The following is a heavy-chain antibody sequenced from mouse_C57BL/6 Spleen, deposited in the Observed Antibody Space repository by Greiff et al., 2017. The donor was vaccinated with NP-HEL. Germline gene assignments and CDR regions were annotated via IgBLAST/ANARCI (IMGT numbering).Heavy chain of an antibody. D-gene: IGHD2-5*01. CDR1: GYTFTSYW. CDR3: ARGDYSNIDY. CDR2: IDPSDSYT. Sequence: QVQLQQPGAELVMPGASVKLSCKASGYTFTSYWMHWVKQRPGQGLEWIGEIDPSDSYTNYNQKFKGKSTLTVDKSSSTAYMQLSSLTSEDSAVYYCARGDYSNIDYWGQGTTLTVSS. V-gene: IGHV1-69*01. J-gene: IGHJ2*01.